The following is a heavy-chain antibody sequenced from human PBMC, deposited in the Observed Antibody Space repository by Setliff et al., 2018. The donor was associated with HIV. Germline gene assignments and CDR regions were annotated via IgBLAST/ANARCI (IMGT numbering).Heavy chain of an antibody. J-gene: IGHJ6*03. CDR2: IIPIFGTA. V-gene: IGHV1-69*06. D-gene: IGHD6-6*01. CDR1: GYTFTSYA. Sequence: SVKVSCKASGYTFTSYAISWVRQAPGQGLEWMGRIIPIFGTANYAQKFQGRVTITADKSTSTAYMELSSLRSEDTAVYYCARRAAGGSSPNDYMDVWGKGTTVTVSS. CDR3: ARRAAGGSSPNDYMDV.